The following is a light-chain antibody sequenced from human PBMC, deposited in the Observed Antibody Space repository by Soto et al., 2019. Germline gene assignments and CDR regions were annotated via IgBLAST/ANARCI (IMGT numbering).Light chain of an antibody. CDR2: EVN. V-gene: IGLV2-23*02. Sequence: QSVLTQPASVSGSTGESITISCTGTSSDVGRFNFVSWYQQHPGKAPKLMIFEVNKRPSGVSNRFYGSKSGNTASLTISGLQAEDEADYYCCSDTGTGVYVFRTGIKLTVL. CDR1: SSDVGRFNF. CDR3: CSDTGTGVYV. J-gene: IGLJ1*01.